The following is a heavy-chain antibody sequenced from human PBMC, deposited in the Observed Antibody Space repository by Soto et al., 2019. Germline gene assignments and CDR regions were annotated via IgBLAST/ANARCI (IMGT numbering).Heavy chain of an antibody. D-gene: IGHD2-21*02. CDR1: GFTFTSSA. CDR3: AAGGYGGNSGSAFDI. Sequence: SVKVSCKASGFTFTSSAVQWVRQARGQRLEWIGWIVVGSGNTNYAQKFQEGVTITRDMSTSTAYMELSSLRSEDTAVYYCAAGGYGGNSGSAFDIWGQGTMVTVSS. CDR2: IVVGSGNT. J-gene: IGHJ3*02. V-gene: IGHV1-58*01.